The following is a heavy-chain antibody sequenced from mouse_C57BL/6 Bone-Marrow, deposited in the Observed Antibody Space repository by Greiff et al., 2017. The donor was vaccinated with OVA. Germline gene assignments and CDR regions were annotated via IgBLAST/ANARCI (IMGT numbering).Heavy chain of an antibody. CDR2: INPGSGGT. CDR1: GYAFTNYL. D-gene: IGHD4-1*01. J-gene: IGHJ2*01. CDR3: ARRELGLQDYFDY. Sequence: VQLQQSGAELVRPGTSVKVSCKASGYAFTNYLIEWVKQRPGQGLEWIGVINPGSGGTNYNEKFKGKATLTAEKSSSTAYMQLSSLTSEDSAVYFCARRELGLQDYFDYWGQGTTLTVSS. V-gene: IGHV1-54*01.